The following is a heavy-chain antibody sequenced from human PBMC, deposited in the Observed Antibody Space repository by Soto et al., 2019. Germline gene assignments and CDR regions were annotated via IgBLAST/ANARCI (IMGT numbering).Heavy chain of an antibody. V-gene: IGHV3-7*05. CDR1: GFTFTNYW. J-gene: IGHJ5*02. D-gene: IGHD3-10*01. Sequence: EVQLVESGGALVQPGGSLRLSCAASGFTFTNYWMAWVRQAPGKGLEWVAHIDQGGGEKYYVDSVKGRFTLSRDNAKNSLYLQMNSLRAEDTALYYCARGGNWFDPWGQGTLVTVSS. CDR2: IDQGGGEK. CDR3: ARGGNWFDP.